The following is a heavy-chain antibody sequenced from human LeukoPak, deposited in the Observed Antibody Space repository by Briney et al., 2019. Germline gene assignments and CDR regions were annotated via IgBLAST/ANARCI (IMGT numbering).Heavy chain of an antibody. CDR2: INPSGGRT. CDR1: GYTFTGYY. CDR3: AREEIYYDSSGYYYGPYFDY. D-gene: IGHD3-22*01. J-gene: IGHJ4*02. V-gene: IGHV1-46*01. Sequence: GASVKVSCKASGYTFTGYYMHWVRQAPGQGLEWMGTINPSGGRTNYAQKFQGRVTMTRGTSTSAVYMELSSLRSEDTAVYYCAREEIYYDSSGYYYGPYFDYWGQGTLVTVSS.